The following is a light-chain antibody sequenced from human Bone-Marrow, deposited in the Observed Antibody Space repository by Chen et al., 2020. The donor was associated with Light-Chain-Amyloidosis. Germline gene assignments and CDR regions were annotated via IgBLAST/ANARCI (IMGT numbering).Light chain of an antibody. J-gene: IGLJ2*01. Sequence: SYDLTQPPSVSLSPGQTARLTCSGDDLPTKYAYWYQQKPGQAPVLVIHRDTERPSGISERFSGSSSGTTATLTISGVQAEAEADYHCQSADSSGTYEVIFGGGTKLTVL. V-gene: IGLV3-25*03. CDR2: RDT. CDR3: QSADSSGTYEVI. CDR1: DLPTKY.